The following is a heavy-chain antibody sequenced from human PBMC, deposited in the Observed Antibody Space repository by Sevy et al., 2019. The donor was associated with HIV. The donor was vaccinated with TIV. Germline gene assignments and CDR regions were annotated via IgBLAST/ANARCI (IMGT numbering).Heavy chain of an antibody. D-gene: IGHD2-2*01. CDR3: GTRYQLRPEDLGAFDI. CDR1: GFTFSSHV. CDR2: ITDSGGYA. J-gene: IGHJ3*02. V-gene: IGHV3-23*01. Sequence: GGSLRLSCAASGFTFSSHVMTWVRQAPGKGLEWVSAITDSGGYATYADSVKGRFTIARDNSKNTLFLQMNSLRAEDTAVYYCGTRYQLRPEDLGAFDIWGQGTMVTVSS.